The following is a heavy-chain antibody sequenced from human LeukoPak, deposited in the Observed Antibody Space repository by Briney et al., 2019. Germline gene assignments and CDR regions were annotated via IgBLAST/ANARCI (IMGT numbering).Heavy chain of an antibody. CDR3: ARDRSSGYYSDAFDI. D-gene: IGHD3-22*01. Sequence: PSETLSLTCTVSGGSISSYYWSWIRQPPGKGLKWIGNIYYSGYTTYSPSLRSRVTISVDTSKNQLSLKLTSVTAADMAVYYCARDRSSGYYSDAFDIWGQGTMVTVSS. J-gene: IGHJ3*02. CDR1: GGSISSYY. V-gene: IGHV4-59*12. CDR2: IYYSGYT.